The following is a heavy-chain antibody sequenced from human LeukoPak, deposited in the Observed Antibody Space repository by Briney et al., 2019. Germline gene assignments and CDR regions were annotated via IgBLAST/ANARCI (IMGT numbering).Heavy chain of an antibody. CDR2: INPHSGAT. V-gene: IGHV1-2*02. J-gene: IGHJ5*02. D-gene: IGHD3-10*01. Sequence: GASVKVSCKASGYTFTGYYIHWVRQAPGQGPEWMGWINPHSGATNYAQKFQGRVTMTRDTSISTAFMELSSLRSDDTALYYRSRDLLMYYSASGESTWGQGTQVTVSS. CDR1: GYTFTGYY. CDR3: SRDLLMYYSASGEST.